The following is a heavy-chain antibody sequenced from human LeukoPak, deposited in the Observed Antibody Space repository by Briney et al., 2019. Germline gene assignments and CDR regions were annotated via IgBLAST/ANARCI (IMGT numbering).Heavy chain of an antibody. D-gene: IGHD6-13*01. J-gene: IGHJ4*02. CDR1: GGSISGYY. Sequence: SETLSLICSVSGGSISGYYWSWIRQPAGKGLEWIGRIYTSGSTNYNPSLKSRVTISVDTSKNQFSLKLSSVTAADTAVYYCARFGQQQLDYWGQGTLVTVSS. V-gene: IGHV4-4*07. CDR2: IYTSGST. CDR3: ARFGQQQLDY.